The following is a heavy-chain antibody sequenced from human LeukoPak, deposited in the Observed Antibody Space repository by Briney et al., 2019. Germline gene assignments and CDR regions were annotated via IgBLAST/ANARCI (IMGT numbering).Heavy chain of an antibody. J-gene: IGHJ4*02. CDR3: ARGAPYYYDGSGLYYFDY. D-gene: IGHD3-22*01. Sequence: GGSLRLSCAASGFTFTTYNMNWVRQAPGKGLEWISYYADSVKSRFTISRDNGKNSLFLQMNSLRAEDTAVYYCARGAPYYYDGSGLYYFDYWGQGTLVTVSS. V-gene: IGHV3-48*01. CDR1: GFTFTTYN.